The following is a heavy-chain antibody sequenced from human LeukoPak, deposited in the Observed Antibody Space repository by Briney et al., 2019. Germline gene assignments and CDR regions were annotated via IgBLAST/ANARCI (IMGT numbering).Heavy chain of an antibody. CDR2: ISGSGGST. V-gene: IGHV3-23*01. CDR1: GTTLSNYG. Sequence: PGGSLRLSCAVSGTTLSNYGMSWVRQAPGKGLEWVAGISGSGGSTNYADSVKGRFTISRDNSKNTLYLQMNSLRAEDTAVYYCAKDNLWQWLLDYWGQGTLVTVSS. J-gene: IGHJ4*02. D-gene: IGHD6-19*01. CDR3: AKDNLWQWLLDY.